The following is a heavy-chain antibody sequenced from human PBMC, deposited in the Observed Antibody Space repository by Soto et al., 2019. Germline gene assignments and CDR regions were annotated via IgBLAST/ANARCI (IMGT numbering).Heavy chain of an antibody. D-gene: IGHD3-10*01. CDR2: IRSKANSYAT. CDR1: GFTFSGSA. Sequence: GRSLRLSCAASGFTFSGSAMQWVVQASGKRLEWVGRIRSKANSYATAYAASVTGRVTISRDDAKNTAYPKMNSLKTEDTAVYYCNIYGSGSPILYGMDVGGQGTTVTVSS. V-gene: IGHV3-73*01. J-gene: IGHJ6*02. CDR3: NIYGSGSPILYGMDV.